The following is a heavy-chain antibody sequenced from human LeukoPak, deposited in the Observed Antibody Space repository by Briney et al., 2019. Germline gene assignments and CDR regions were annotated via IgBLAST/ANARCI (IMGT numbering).Heavy chain of an antibody. D-gene: IGHD6-19*01. CDR2: ISGSGGST. CDR3: AIDRSGWPIDY. CDR1: GFPFSSYA. Sequence: GSLRLSCAASGFPFSSYAMSWVRQAPGKGLEWVSGISGSGGSTYYADSVKGRFSISRDNSKNTLYLQMNSLRAEDTAVYYCAIDRSGWPIDYWGQGTLVTVSS. J-gene: IGHJ4*02. V-gene: IGHV3-23*01.